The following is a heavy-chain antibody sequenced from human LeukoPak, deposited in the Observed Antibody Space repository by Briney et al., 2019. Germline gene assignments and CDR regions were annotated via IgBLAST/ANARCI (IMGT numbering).Heavy chain of an antibody. D-gene: IGHD4-17*01. V-gene: IGHV4-38-2*02. CDR2: IYHSGST. CDR1: GYSISSGYY. CDR3: ARGFYGDYYFDY. Sequence: PSETLSLTCTVSGYSISSGYYWGWIRQPPGKGLEWIGSIYHSGSTNYNPSLKSRVTISVDTSKNQFSLKLSSVTAADTAVYYCARGFYGDYYFDYWGQGTLVTVSS. J-gene: IGHJ4*02.